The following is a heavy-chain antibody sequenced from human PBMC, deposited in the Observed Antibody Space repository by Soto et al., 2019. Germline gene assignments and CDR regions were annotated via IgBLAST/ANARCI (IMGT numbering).Heavy chain of an antibody. J-gene: IGHJ5*02. D-gene: IGHD6-6*01. CDR1: GGTFSSYA. Sequence: QVQLVQSGAEVKKPGSSVKVSCKASGGTFSSYAISWVRQAPGQGLEWMGGIIPIFGTVNYAQKFQGRVTTTADESTSTAYMELSSLRSEDTAVYYCARVPYSSSSLGGWFDPWGQGTLVTVSS. CDR3: ARVPYSSSSLGGWFDP. V-gene: IGHV1-69*01. CDR2: IIPIFGTV.